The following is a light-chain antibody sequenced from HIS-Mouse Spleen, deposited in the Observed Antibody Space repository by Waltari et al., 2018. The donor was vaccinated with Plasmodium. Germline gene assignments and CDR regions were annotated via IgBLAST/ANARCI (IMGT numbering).Light chain of an antibody. CDR1: QSVSSY. CDR3: QQRSNWPLYT. V-gene: IGKV3-11*01. J-gene: IGKJ2*01. Sequence: EIVLTQSLAPLSLSPGGRATLSCRASQSVSSYLAWYQQKPVQAPRLLIYDASNRATGIPARFSGSGSGTDFTLTISSLEPEDFAVYYCQQRSNWPLYTFGQWTKLEIK. CDR2: DAS.